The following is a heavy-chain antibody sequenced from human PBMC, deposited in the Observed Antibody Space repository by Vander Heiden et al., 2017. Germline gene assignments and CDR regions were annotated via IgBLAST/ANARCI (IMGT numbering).Heavy chain of an antibody. J-gene: IGHJ6*02. Sequence: EVQLVESGGGLVQPGGSLRLSCAASGFTFSSYWLHWVRQAPGKGLVWVSRINSEGSSTSYADSVKGRFTISRDNAKNTLYLQMNSLRAEDTAVYYCARSETYSIMDVWGQGTTVTVSS. CDR3: ARSETYSIMDV. D-gene: IGHD1-26*01. CDR1: GFTFSSYW. V-gene: IGHV3-74*01. CDR2: INSEGSST.